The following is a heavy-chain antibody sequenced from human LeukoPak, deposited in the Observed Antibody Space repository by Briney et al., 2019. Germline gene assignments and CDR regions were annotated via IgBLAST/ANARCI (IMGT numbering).Heavy chain of an antibody. V-gene: IGHV4-39*07. D-gene: IGHD5-12*01. CDR3: ARDGYPSGFD. J-gene: IGHJ5*02. CDR1: GASISIYY. Sequence: PSETLSLTCTVPGASISIYYGSWIRQPPGKGLEWIGSIYYSGSTYYNPSLKSRVTISVDTSKNQFSLKLSSVTAADTAVYYCARDGYPSGFD. CDR2: IYYSGST.